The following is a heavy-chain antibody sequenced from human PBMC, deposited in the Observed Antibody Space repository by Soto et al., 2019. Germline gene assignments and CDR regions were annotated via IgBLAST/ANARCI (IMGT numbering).Heavy chain of an antibody. CDR2: INAGDGNT. Sequence: ASVKVSCKASGYTFTNYAMHWVRQAPGQRLEWMGWINAGDGNTKYSQKFQGRVTITTDTSASTAYMELSSLRSEDTAVYYCARDRIHRGYDEWGQGTLVTVSS. J-gene: IGHJ4*02. CDR3: ARDRIHRGYDE. V-gene: IGHV1-3*01. CDR1: GYTFTNYA. D-gene: IGHD5-12*01.